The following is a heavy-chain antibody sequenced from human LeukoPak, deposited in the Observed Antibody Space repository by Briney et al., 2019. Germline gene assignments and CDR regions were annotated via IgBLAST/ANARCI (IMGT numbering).Heavy chain of an antibody. CDR3: PSLSYCYDSSGYYFDY. V-gene: IGHV1-18*01. J-gene: IGHJ4*02. CDR1: GYTFTSYG. Sequence: ASVKVSCKASGYTFTSYGISWVRQAPGQGLEWMGWISAYNGNTNYAQKLQGRVTMTTDTSTSTAYMELRSLRSDDKAVYYYPSLSYCYDSSGYYFDYWGQGTLVSVSS. CDR2: ISAYNGNT. D-gene: IGHD3-22*01.